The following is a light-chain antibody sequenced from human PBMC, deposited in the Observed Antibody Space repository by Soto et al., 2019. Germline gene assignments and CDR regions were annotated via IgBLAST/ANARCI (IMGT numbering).Light chain of an antibody. Sequence: EIVLTQSPGTLSFGGGETATLSCRASQSVSSSYLAWYQQKPGQAPRLLIYGASSRATGIPDRFSGSGSGTDFTLTISSLQPEDFATYYCQQSYSTPCTFGQGTKVDIK. CDR1: QSVSSSY. CDR3: QQSYSTPCT. J-gene: IGKJ1*01. V-gene: IGKV3-20*01. CDR2: GAS.